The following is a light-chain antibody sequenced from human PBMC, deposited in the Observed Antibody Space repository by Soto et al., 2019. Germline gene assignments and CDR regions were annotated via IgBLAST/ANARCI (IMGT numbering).Light chain of an antibody. CDR3: QQYNNWPLYT. Sequence: EIVMTQSPATLSVSPGERATLSCRASQSVSSNLAWYQQKPGQAPRLLIYGASTRATGIPARFSGSGSGTEFTLTISSLQSEDLAFYYCQQYNNWPLYTFGQGTKLEIK. CDR2: GAS. V-gene: IGKV3-15*01. CDR1: QSVSSN. J-gene: IGKJ2*01.